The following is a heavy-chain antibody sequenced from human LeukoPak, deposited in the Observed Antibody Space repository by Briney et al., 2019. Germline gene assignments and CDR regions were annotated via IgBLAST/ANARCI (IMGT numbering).Heavy chain of an antibody. V-gene: IGHV3-15*01. CDR3: TTEHRYSSGWYGALDM. Sequence: GGSLRLSCAASEITLSNAWMDWVRQAPGKGLEWVGRIKRETDGGTTDYAAPVKGRFTILRDNAKNTLYLQMNSLETDDAGVYYCTTEHRYSSGWYGALDMWGQGTTLTVSS. CDR2: IKRETDGGTT. CDR1: EITLSNAW. J-gene: IGHJ3*02. D-gene: IGHD6-19*01.